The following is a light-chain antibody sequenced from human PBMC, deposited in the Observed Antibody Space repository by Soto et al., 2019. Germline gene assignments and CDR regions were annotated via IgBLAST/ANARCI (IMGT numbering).Light chain of an antibody. Sequence: QPVLTQPASVSGSPGQSITISCTGTSSDVGGYNYVSRYQQHPGKAPKLMIYDVSNRPSGVSNRFSGSKSGNTASLTISGLLAEDEADYYRSSYTSSSTPYVFGTGTKVTVL. J-gene: IGLJ1*01. CDR3: SSYTSSSTPYV. CDR2: DVS. V-gene: IGLV2-14*01. CDR1: SSDVGGYNY.